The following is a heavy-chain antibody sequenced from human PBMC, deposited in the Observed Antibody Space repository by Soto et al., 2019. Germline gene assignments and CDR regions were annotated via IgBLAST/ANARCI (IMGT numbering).Heavy chain of an antibody. D-gene: IGHD6-13*01. V-gene: IGHV4-59*08. CDR2: IYYSGST. J-gene: IGHJ4*02. CDR3: ARQGASTTSIAAAGSPFDY. Sequence: SETLSLTCTVSVGSISSYYWSWIRQPPGKGLEWIGYIYYSGSTNYNPSLKSRVTISVDTSKNQFSLKLSSVTAADTAVYYCARQGASTTSIAAAGSPFDYWGQGTLVTVSS. CDR1: VGSISSYY.